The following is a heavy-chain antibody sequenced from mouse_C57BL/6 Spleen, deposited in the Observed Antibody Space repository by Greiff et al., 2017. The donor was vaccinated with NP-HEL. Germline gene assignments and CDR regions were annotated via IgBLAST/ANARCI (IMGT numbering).Heavy chain of an antibody. Sequence: QVQLQQPGAELVKPGASVKLSCKASGYTFTSYWMHWVKQRPGRGLEWIGRIDPNSGGTKYNEKFKSKATLTVDKPSSTAYMQLSSLTSEDSAVYYCARRLRLQGPYAMDYWGHGTSVTVSS. CDR3: ARRLRLQGPYAMDY. J-gene: IGHJ4*01. CDR2: IDPNSGGT. V-gene: IGHV1-72*01. CDR1: GYTFTSYW. D-gene: IGHD3-2*02.